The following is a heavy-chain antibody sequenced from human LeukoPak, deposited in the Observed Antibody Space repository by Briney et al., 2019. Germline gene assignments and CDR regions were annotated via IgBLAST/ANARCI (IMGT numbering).Heavy chain of an antibody. J-gene: IGHJ4*02. V-gene: IGHV3-30*18. CDR3: AKDGIVVSYFDY. CDR2: ISYDGSNK. CDR1: GFTFSSYG. Sequence: PGRSLRLSCAASGFTFSSYGIHWVRQAPGKGLEWVAIISYDGSNKYYADSVKGRFTISRDNSKNTLYLRMNSLRAEDTAMYYCAKDGIVVSYFDYWGQGTLVTVSS. D-gene: IGHD3-22*01.